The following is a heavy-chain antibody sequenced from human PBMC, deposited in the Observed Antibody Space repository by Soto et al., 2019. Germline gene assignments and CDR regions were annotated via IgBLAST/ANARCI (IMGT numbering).Heavy chain of an antibody. Sequence: WGSLRRSCAASGFIFSNYAMSWVRQIPGKGLGWVSTITGSGGVTYYADSVRGRFTISTDKSKSTLYLQLNSLRDEDTAIYYCPKHDVLTYYFASWGEGVLVTVS. J-gene: IGHJ4*02. CDR2: ITGSGGVT. V-gene: IGHV3-23*01. D-gene: IGHD2-8*02. CDR1: GFIFSNYA. CDR3: PKHDVLTYYFAS.